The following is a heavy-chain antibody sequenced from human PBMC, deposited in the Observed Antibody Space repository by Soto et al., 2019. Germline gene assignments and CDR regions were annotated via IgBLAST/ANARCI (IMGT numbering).Heavy chain of an antibody. Sequence: QVQLVQSGAEVKKPGASVKVSCKASGYTFTSYAMHWVRQAPGQRLEWMGWINAGNGNTKYSQKFQGRVTITSDTSASTAYMELSSLRSEDTAVYYCARTNGNYYDSSGSLYYYYGMDVWGQGTTVTVSS. D-gene: IGHD3-22*01. CDR1: GYTFTSYA. CDR2: INAGNGNT. CDR3: ARTNGNYYDSSGSLYYYYGMDV. J-gene: IGHJ6*02. V-gene: IGHV1-3*01.